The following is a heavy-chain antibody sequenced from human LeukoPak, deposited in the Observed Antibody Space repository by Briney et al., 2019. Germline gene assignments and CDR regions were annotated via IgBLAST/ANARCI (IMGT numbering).Heavy chain of an antibody. CDR2: LNGGGRNI. J-gene: IGHJ6*02. D-gene: IGHD3-3*01. CDR1: GFPLSILR. V-gene: IGHV3-74*01. CDR3: TRDLMDYDVSSGLHHYYMDV. Sequence: GGSVRLFCGPSGFPLSILRVLYARQPRRGGLVGVSRLNGGGRNINYADSVRGRFTISRDNAKNTLFLQMNTLRVEDTAVYYCTRDLMDYDVSSGLHHYYMDVWGQGTTVTVSS.